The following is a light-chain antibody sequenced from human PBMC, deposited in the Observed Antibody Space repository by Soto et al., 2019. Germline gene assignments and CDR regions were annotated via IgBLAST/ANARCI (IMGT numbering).Light chain of an antibody. Sequence: QSVLTQPASVSGSPGQSITISCTGTSSDVGGYNFVSWYQQHPGKAPKLMIYDVINRPSGVSNRFSGSKSGNTASLTISGLQAEDEADYYCSSYTTNITPVVFGGGTQLTVL. J-gene: IGLJ2*01. CDR3: SSYTTNITPVV. CDR1: SSDVGGYNF. V-gene: IGLV2-14*03. CDR2: DVI.